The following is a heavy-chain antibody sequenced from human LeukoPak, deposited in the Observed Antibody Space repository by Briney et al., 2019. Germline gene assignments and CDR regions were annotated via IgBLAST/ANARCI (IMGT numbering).Heavy chain of an antibody. Sequence: GGSLRLSCAAPGFSFNSLGMNWVRQAPGKGLGWLSSISISRAYINYADSVKGRFTISRDNAKNSLYLEMNSLRAEDTAVYYCARDGRNVYRILEWSNDAFDLWGRGAQVTVSS. V-gene: IGHV3-21*06. CDR3: ARDGRNVYRILEWSNDAFDL. D-gene: IGHD3-3*01. CDR2: ISISRAYI. CDR1: GFSFNSLG. J-gene: IGHJ3*01.